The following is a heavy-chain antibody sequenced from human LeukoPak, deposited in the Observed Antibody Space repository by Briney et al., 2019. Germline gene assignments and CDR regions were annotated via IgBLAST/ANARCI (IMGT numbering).Heavy chain of an antibody. V-gene: IGHV3-23*01. CDR2: FDGNADGT. D-gene: IGHD2-15*01. Sequence: GGSLRLSCVTSGFTFSRFGMTWVRQPPGKGLEWVASFDGNADGTYYADSVKGRCTIPRDNSKNTLYLQMNSLRAEDTAIYYCAKPRIIGLGWAQFDYWGQGSLVTVSS. J-gene: IGHJ4*02. CDR1: GFTFSRFG. CDR3: AKPRIIGLGWAQFDY.